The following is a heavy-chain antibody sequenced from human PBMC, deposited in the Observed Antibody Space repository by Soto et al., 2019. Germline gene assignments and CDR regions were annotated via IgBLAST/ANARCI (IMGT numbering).Heavy chain of an antibody. CDR2: IHHSGST. D-gene: IGHD3-10*01. CDR3: ARVSGPAMYFYGMDV. CDR1: GGSISSAGYS. V-gene: IGHV4-30-2*01. J-gene: IGHJ6*02. Sequence: QLQLQESGSRLLKPSQTLSLTCAVSGGSISSAGYSWSWIRQPSGKGLELIGYIHHSGSTVYNPSLKSRVTMSVDRSKSQFSLRLTSVTAADTAVYFCARVSGPAMYFYGMDVWGQGTTVAVSS.